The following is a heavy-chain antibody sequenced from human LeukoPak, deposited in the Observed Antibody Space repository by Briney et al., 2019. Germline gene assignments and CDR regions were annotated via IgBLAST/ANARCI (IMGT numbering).Heavy chain of an antibody. CDR2: ISGSGGST. V-gene: IGHV3-23*01. Sequence: GGSLRLSCAASGFTFNSYAMSWVRQAPGKGLEWVSGISGSGGSTYYADSVKGRFTISRDNAKSPLYLQMNSLRAEDTAVYYCARTGRDYFYGSGSSYSPIDSWGQGTLVTVSS. CDR1: GFTFNSYA. J-gene: IGHJ4*02. CDR3: ARTGRDYFYGSGSSYSPIDS. D-gene: IGHD3-10*01.